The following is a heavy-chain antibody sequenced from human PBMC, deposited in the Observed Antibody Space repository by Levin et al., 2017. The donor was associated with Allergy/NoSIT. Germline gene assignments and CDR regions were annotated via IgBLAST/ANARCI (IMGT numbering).Heavy chain of an antibody. D-gene: IGHD6-13*01. Sequence: SQTLSLPCAVYGGSFPDPYWSWVRQSPGKGLEWIGEINHSGSPTYNPSLKSRVTISIDTSKNQVSLKLSSVTAADTAVFYCARGGGYTSRWYVGKRRRDDYYHYYMDVWSKGTTVIVS. V-gene: IGHV4-34*01. J-gene: IGHJ6*03. CDR2: INHSGSP. CDR1: GGSFPDPY. CDR3: ARGGGYTSRWYVGKRRRDDYYHYYMDV.